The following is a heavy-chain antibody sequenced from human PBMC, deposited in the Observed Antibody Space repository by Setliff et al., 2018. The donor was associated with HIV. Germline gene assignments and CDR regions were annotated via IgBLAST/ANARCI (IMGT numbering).Heavy chain of an antibody. Sequence: SETLSLTCTVSGGSISSGSYYWSWIRQPAGKGLEWIGRIYTSGSTNYNPSLKCRVTISVDTSKNQFSLKLRSVTAADTAVYYCARSPRIGVAGEFEYWGQGTLVTVSS. CDR1: GGSISSGSYY. CDR3: ARSPRIGVAGEFEY. V-gene: IGHV4-61*02. J-gene: IGHJ4*02. CDR2: IYTSGST. D-gene: IGHD6-19*01.